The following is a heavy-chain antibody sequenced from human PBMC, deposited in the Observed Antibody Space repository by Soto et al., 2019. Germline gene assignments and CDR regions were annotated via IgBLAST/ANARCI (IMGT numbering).Heavy chain of an antibody. CDR1: GGTFSSYA. D-gene: IGHD2-15*01. CDR2: XIXXXGXA. V-gene: IGHV1-69*13. Sequence: GASVKVSCKASGGTFSSYAISLVRQAPGQGLEWMXGXIXXXGXAXXXQXXQXRVTITADESTSTAYMELRSLRSEDTAVYYCARCSGGSCYNGMDVWGQGTTVTVSS. J-gene: IGHJ6*02. CDR3: ARCSGGSCYNGMDV.